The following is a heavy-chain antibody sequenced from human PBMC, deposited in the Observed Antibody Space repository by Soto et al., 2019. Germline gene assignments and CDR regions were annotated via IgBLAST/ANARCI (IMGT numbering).Heavy chain of an antibody. Sequence: TLSLTCNVSGDSTNSGGYYWSWIRQHPGKGLEWIGYIYFTVSTYYNPSVKSRVAISVDTSKNQFSLKLSSVTAADTAVYYCAREMVRGVIKWFDPWGQGTLVTGSS. CDR3: AREMVRGVIKWFDP. D-gene: IGHD3-10*01. V-gene: IGHV4-31*03. J-gene: IGHJ5*02. CDR1: GDSTNSGGYY. CDR2: IYFTVST.